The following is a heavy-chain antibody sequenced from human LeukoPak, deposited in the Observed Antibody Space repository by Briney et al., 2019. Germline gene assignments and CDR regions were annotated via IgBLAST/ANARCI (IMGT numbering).Heavy chain of an antibody. D-gene: IGHD6-19*01. CDR1: GFTFNSRA. Sequence: GGSLRLSCRASGFTFNSRAMSWVRQVPGKGLEWVSGISGSGDATYYADSVKGRFTISRDNSKNTVNLQMNNLGVEDTAVYFCARDGDRAVTGTLDNWGPGTLVTVSS. CDR3: ARDGDRAVTGTLDN. J-gene: IGHJ4*02. V-gene: IGHV3-23*01. CDR2: ISGSGDAT.